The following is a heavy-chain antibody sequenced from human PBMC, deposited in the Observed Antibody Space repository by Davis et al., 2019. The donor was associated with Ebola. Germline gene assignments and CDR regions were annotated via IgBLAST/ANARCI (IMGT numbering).Heavy chain of an antibody. CDR1: GGSFSDYY. V-gene: IGHV4-34*01. D-gene: IGHD3-3*01. CDR3: ARGGLRFLEWLLYGMDV. J-gene: IGHJ6*02. CDR2: INHSGST. Sequence: SETLSLTCAVYGGSFSDYYWSWIRQPPGKGLEWIGEINHSGSTNYNPSLKSRVTITVDTSKNQFSLKLSSVTAADTAVYYCARGGLRFLEWLLYGMDVWGQGTTVTVSS.